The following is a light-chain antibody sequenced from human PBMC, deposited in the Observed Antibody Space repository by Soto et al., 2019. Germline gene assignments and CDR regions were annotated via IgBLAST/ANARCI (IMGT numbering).Light chain of an antibody. CDR1: QSVSSY. J-gene: IGKJ2*03. V-gene: IGKV3-11*01. CDR2: DAF. Sequence: EIVLTQSPGTLSLSPGERATLSCRASQSVSSYLAWYQHKPGQAPKLLIYDAFNRATGIPARFSGSGSGTDFTLTISSLEPEDFAVYFCQQRSKWPRYSFGQGTKLESK. CDR3: QQRSKWPRYS.